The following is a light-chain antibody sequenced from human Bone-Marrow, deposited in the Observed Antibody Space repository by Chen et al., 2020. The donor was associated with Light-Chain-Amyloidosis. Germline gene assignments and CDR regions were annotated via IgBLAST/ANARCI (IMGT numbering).Light chain of an antibody. V-gene: IGLV2-8*01. CDR1: SMDVGGYNY. CDR3: TSYSGTYNLVL. J-gene: IGLJ2*01. CDR2: EVT. Sequence: QSALSQPPSASGSPGQSVTISCTGDSMDVGGYNYVSWYQQFPGKAPNLIIYEVTKRPSVGPDRFSGSKSGNTASLIVSGLQAEDEADYFCTSYSGTYNLVLFGGGTKLTVL.